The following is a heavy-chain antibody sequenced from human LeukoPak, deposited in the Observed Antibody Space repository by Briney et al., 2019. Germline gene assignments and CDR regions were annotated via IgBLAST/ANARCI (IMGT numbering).Heavy chain of an antibody. CDR2: IYYSGST. D-gene: IGHD1-26*01. CDR1: GGSIRSNNYY. CDR3: ARDVPMYSGSHLYYYMDV. V-gene: IGHV4-61*01. Sequence: SETLSLTCTVSGGSIRSNNYYWGWIRQPPGKGLEWIGYIYYSGSTNYNPSLKSRVTISVDTSKNQFSLKLSSVTAADTAVYYCARDVPMYSGSHLYYYMDVWGKGTTVTVSS. J-gene: IGHJ6*03.